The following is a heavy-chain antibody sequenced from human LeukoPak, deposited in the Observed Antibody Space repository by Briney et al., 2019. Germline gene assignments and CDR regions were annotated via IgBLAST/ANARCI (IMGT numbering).Heavy chain of an antibody. V-gene: IGHV3-20*04. CDR1: GFTFDDYG. J-gene: IGHJ1*01. D-gene: IGHD2-15*01. CDR3: ARDGVVVAATPEYFQH. Sequence: GGSLRLSCAASGFTFDDYGMSWVRQAPGKGLEWVSGINWNGGSTGYADSVKGRFTISRDNAKNSLYLQMNSLRAEDTALYYCARDGVVVAATPEYFQHWGQGTLVTVSS. CDR2: INWNGGST.